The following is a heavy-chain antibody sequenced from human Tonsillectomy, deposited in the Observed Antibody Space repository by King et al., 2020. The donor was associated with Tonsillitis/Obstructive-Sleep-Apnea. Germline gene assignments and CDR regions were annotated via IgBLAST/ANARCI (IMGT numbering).Heavy chain of an antibody. V-gene: IGHV2-26*01. J-gene: IGHJ6*03. D-gene: IGHD2-15*01. CDR3: ARTYCPGGTCYRSCYYYMDV. CDR1: GFSLSNSTMG. CDR2: IFSNDER. Sequence: TLKESGPVLVKPTETLTLTCTVSGFSLSNSTMGVSWIRRPPGKALEWLAHIFSNDERSFNTSLNDRLTISKDTSRSQVVLTMTNMDPGDTATYYCARTYCPGGTCYRSCYYYMDVWGEGTTVTVSS.